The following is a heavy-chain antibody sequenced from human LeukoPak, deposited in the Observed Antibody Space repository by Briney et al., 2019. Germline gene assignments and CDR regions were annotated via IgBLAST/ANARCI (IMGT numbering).Heavy chain of an antibody. CDR1: GFTVSSNY. CDR2: IYSGGST. CDR3: ARGPFSGYSSSWG. J-gene: IGHJ4*02. Sequence: GGSLRLSCAASGFTVSSNYMSWVRQAPGKGLEWVSVIYSGGSTYYADSVKGRFTISRDNSKNTLYLQMSSLRAEDTAVYYCARGPFSGYSSSWGWGQGTLVTVSS. D-gene: IGHD6-13*01. V-gene: IGHV3-66*01.